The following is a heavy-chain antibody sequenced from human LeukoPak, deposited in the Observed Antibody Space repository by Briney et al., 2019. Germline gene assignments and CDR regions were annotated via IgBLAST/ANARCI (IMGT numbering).Heavy chain of an antibody. V-gene: IGHV3-30*18. CDR2: ISYDGSNK. J-gene: IGHJ6*02. CDR3: AKERYSSGLRLDYYYGMDV. Sequence: PGRSLRLSCAASGFTFSSYGMHWVRQAPGKGLEWVAVISYDGSNKYYADSVKGRFTISRDNSKNTLYLQMNSLRAEDTAVYYCAKERYSSGLRLDYYYGMDVWGQGTTVTVSS. D-gene: IGHD6-19*01. CDR1: GFTFSSYG.